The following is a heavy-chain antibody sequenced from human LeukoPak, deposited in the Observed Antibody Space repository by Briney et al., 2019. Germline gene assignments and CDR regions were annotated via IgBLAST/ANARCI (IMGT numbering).Heavy chain of an antibody. Sequence: ASVKVSCKASGYTFTGYYMHWVRQAPGQGLEWMGWINPNSGGTNYAQKFQGRVTMTRDTSISTAYMELSRLRSDDTAVYYCARARGPLRGGSYGWEFDCWGQGTLVTVSS. CDR1: GYTFTGYY. J-gene: IGHJ4*02. D-gene: IGHD1-26*01. CDR3: ARARGPLRGGSYGWEFDC. V-gene: IGHV1-2*02. CDR2: INPNSGGT.